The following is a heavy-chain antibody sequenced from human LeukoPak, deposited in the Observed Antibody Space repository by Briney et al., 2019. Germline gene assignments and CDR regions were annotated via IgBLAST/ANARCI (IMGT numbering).Heavy chain of an antibody. CDR2: IGSSGGTI. Sequence: GGSLRLSCATSGFSFSISELNWVRQPPGKGLEWLSHIGSSGGTIYYADSVKGRFTISRGNAKNSLYLQMNSLRGEDTAIYYCARDSILQSDYWGQGTLVTVSS. D-gene: IGHD4-11*01. V-gene: IGHV3-48*03. CDR1: GFSFSISE. J-gene: IGHJ4*02. CDR3: ARDSILQSDY.